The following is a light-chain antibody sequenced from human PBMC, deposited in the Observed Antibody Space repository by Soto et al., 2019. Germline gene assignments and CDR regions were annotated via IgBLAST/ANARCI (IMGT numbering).Light chain of an antibody. Sequence: QSALTQPGSVSGSPGQSIIISCTGTSSDVGGYNYVSRYQQHPGKAPKHMIYDVSSRPSGVSNRFSGSKSCNTASLTISGLQGEYEADYYCSSYTSSSTLSVFGPGTKLTVL. CDR2: DVS. V-gene: IGLV2-14*01. CDR1: SSDVGGYNY. CDR3: SSYTSSSTLSV. J-gene: IGLJ1*01.